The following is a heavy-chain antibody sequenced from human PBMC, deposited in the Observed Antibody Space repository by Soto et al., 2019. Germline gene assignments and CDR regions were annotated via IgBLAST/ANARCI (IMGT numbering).Heavy chain of an antibody. CDR3: ARGRGSSYFDY. CDR2: ISGSGGST. Sequence: VGSLRLSCAASGFTFSSYAMSWVRQAPGKGLEWVSAISGSGGSTYYADSVKGRFTISRDNSKNTLYLQMNSLRAEDTAVYYCARGRGSSYFDYWGQGTLVTVSS. CDR1: GFTFSSYA. V-gene: IGHV3-23*01. J-gene: IGHJ4*02. D-gene: IGHD1-26*01.